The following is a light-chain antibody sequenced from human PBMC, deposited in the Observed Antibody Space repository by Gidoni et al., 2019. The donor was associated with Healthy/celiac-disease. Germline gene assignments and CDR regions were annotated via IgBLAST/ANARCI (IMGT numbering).Light chain of an antibody. V-gene: IGLV1-40*01. CDR1: SSNIGTGYD. J-gene: IGLJ2*01. CDR3: QSYDSSLSGPVV. CDR2: ANS. Sequence: QSVLTQPPSVSGAPGQMVTIACTGRSSNIGTGYDVHWYQQLPGTAPKLLIYANSNRPSGVPDRFSGSKSGTSASLAITGLQAEDEADYYCQSYDSSLSGPVVFGGGTKLTVL.